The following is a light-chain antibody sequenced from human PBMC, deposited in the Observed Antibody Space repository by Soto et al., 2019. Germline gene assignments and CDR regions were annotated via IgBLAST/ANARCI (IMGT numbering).Light chain of an antibody. V-gene: IGLV1-47*01. CDR3: AAWDDSLSGPV. CDR2: RNN. Sequence: QSVLTQPPSASGTPGQRVTISCSGGGSNIGSNYLYWYQQLPGTAPKLLFYRNNQRPSGVPDRFSGSKSGTSASLAISGLRSEDEADYYCAAWDDSLSGPVFGGGTKLTVL. CDR1: GSNIGSNY. J-gene: IGLJ2*01.